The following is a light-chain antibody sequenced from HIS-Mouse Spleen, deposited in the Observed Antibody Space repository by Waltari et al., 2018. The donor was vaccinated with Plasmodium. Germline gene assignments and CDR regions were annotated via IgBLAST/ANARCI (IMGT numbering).Light chain of an antibody. CDR2: WAS. CDR3: QQYYSTPYT. J-gene: IGKJ2*01. V-gene: IGKV4-1*01. Sequence: DIVMTQSPDSLAVSLGESATINCKSSQSVLYSSNNKKYLAWYQQKPGQPPKRLSYWASTRESGVPDRFSGSGSGTDFTLTISSLQAEDVAVYYCQQYYSTPYTFGQGTKLEIK. CDR1: QSVLYSSNNKKY.